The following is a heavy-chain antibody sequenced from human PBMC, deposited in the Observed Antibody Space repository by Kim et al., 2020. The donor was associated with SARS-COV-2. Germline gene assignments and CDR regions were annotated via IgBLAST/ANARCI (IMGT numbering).Heavy chain of an antibody. V-gene: IGHV1-3*01. J-gene: IGHJ4*02. Sequence: NNKYSRKFQGRVTFTRDTTASTAYMELGSLRSEDTAVYYCASGLHDSFDYWGQGTLVTVSS. CDR3: ASGLHDSFDY. D-gene: IGHD3-22*01. CDR2: NN.